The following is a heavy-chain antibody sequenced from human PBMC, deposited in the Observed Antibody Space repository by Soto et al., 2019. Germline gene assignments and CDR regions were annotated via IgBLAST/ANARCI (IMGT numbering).Heavy chain of an antibody. Sequence: QVQLVESGGGVAQPGRSLRLSCTVSGFTFSGHAMHWVRQAPGKGLEWVTQIWYDGSNKYYAESVKGRFTISRDNSKNTLYLQMNSLRVEDTAVYYCAREGQGLAPYAFDVWGQGTSVTVSS. CDR1: GFTFSGHA. CDR3: AREGQGLAPYAFDV. V-gene: IGHV3-33*01. J-gene: IGHJ3*01. CDR2: IWYDGSNK. D-gene: IGHD6-19*01.